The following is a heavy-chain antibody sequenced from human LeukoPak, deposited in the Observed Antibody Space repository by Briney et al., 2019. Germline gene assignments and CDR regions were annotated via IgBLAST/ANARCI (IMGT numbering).Heavy chain of an antibody. V-gene: IGHV3-23*01. Sequence: GGSLRLSCTASRFTFSTYAMSWVRQAPGKGLEWVSAISGSGGSTYYADSVKGRFTISRDNSKNTLYLQMNSLRAEDTAVYYCAKRNIVVVTDMDYFDYWGQGTLVTVSS. CDR3: AKRNIVVVTDMDYFDY. CDR1: RFTFSTYA. CDR2: ISGSGGST. D-gene: IGHD2-21*02. J-gene: IGHJ4*02.